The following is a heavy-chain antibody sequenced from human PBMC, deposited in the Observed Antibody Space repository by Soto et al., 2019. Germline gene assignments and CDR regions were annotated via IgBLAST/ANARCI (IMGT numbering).Heavy chain of an antibody. V-gene: IGHV3-15*07. Sequence: EMQLVESGGGLVKPGGSLKLSCAASGFTFSNAWMNWVRQAPGKGLEWVGRVKSKTDAGTIDYAAPVKGRLTISRDDSKDTLYLQINSLKIEDTGVYYCTTDRRVHRGYYYYGMDVWGQGTTVTVSS. J-gene: IGHJ6*02. D-gene: IGHD3-10*01. CDR2: VKSKTDAGTI. CDR3: TTDRRVHRGYYYYGMDV. CDR1: GFTFSNAW.